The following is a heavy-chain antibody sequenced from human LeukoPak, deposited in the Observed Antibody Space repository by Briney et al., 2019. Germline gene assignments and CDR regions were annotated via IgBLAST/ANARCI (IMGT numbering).Heavy chain of an antibody. J-gene: IGHJ4*02. CDR3: ARCGSDCPQHYFDY. D-gene: IGHD2-21*02. V-gene: IGHV3-23*01. CDR2: ISANSNNR. CDR1: GFTFGSYA. Sequence: PGGSLRLSCTASGFTFGSYAMGWVRQAPGKGLEWVSAISANSNNRDYADSVKGRSAISRDNSKYSFYLQITGLRAEDTAVYFCARCGSDCPQHYFDYWGQGTLVTVSS.